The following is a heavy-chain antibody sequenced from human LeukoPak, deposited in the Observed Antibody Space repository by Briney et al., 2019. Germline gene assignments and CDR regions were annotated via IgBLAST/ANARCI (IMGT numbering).Heavy chain of an antibody. D-gene: IGHD2-2*01. Sequence: GGSLRLSCAASGFTFSNYPIHWVRQAPGKGLEWVAVVSNDGRDKHYAESVKGRFTISRDNSKNTLYLQMNSLRADDTAVFYCAKVSIVVVPAAILAAVRTHRLLRECIRPNLYYF. CDR2: VSNDGRDK. CDR1: GFTFSNYP. J-gene: IGHJ4*01. V-gene: IGHV3-30*04. CDR3: AKVSIVVVPAAILAAVRTHRLLRECIRPNLYYF.